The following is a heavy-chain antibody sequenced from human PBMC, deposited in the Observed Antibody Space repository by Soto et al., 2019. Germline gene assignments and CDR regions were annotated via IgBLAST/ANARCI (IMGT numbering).Heavy chain of an antibody. V-gene: IGHV4-61*01. CDR3: ARDFAYFDS. CDR2: VYHTGRT. Sequence: QVQLQESGPGLVKPSETLSLTCTVSGGSFKSGSYSWSWIRQPPGKGLEWIGYVYHTGRTSYNPSLKSRVSILTDTSKNQFSLYLDSVTAADTAVYFCARDFAYFDSWGQGTLVTVSS. CDR1: GGSFKSGSYS. J-gene: IGHJ4*02. D-gene: IGHD2-21*01.